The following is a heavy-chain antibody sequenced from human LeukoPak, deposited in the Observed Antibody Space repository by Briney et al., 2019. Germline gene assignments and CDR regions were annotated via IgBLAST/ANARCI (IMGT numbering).Heavy chain of an antibody. Sequence: GGSLRLSCAASGFAFSSYWASWVRQAPGKGLEWVANIDQDGSSQNYVDSVGGRFTISRDNAKNSVYLQMNSLRAEDTAVYYCARSLWPEDYWGPGILVTVSS. J-gene: IGHJ4*02. CDR2: IDQDGSSQ. CDR3: ARSLWPEDY. D-gene: IGHD3-10*01. V-gene: IGHV3-7*01. CDR1: GFAFSSYW.